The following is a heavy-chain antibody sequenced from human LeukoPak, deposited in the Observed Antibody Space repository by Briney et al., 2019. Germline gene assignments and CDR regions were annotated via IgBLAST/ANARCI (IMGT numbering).Heavy chain of an antibody. J-gene: IGHJ4*02. Sequence: GGSLRLSCAASGFTFSSYWMSWVRQAPGKGLEWVANIKQDGSEKYYVDSVKGRFTISRDNAKNSLYLQMNSLRAEDTAVYYCARVGRGSSWYPGYWGQGTLVTVSS. CDR1: GFTFSSYW. V-gene: IGHV3-7*01. CDR2: IKQDGSEK. CDR3: ARVGRGSSWYPGY. D-gene: IGHD6-13*01.